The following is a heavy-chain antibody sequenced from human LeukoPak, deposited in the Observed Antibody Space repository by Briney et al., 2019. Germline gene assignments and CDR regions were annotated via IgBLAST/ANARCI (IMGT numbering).Heavy chain of an antibody. J-gene: IGHJ4*02. V-gene: IGHV4-59*02. CDR3: ARVTAAGGGFDH. Sequence: KPSQTLSLTCTVSGGSVSGYHSSWIRQPPGQGLECIGHIYFTVSTTYNPSLKSGVIILVNTSQNQFSLSLTSVTSADTAVYYCARVTAAGGGFDHWGQGTLVTVSS. CDR1: GGSVSGYH. CDR2: IYFTVST. D-gene: IGHD2-15*01.